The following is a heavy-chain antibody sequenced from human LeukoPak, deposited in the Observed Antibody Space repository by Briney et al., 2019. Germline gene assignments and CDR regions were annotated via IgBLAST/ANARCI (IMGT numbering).Heavy chain of an antibody. D-gene: IGHD3-10*01. CDR2: ISGSGGST. J-gene: IGHJ4*02. Sequence: GGSLRLSCAASGFTFSSYAMSWVRQAPGKGLEWVSVISGSGGSTYYADSVKGRFTISRDNSKNTLYLQMNSLRAEDTAVYYCARDRFGYFDYWGQGTLVTVSS. CDR3: ARDRFGYFDY. CDR1: GFTFSSYA. V-gene: IGHV3-23*01.